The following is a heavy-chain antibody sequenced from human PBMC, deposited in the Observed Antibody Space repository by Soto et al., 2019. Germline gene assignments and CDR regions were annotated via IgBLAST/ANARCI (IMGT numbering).Heavy chain of an antibody. J-gene: IGHJ1*01. CDR2: IVPKFTTA. V-gene: IGHV1-69*06. Sequence: QVQLVQSGAEVKQPGSSVRVSCKTSGGTFTEYGVSWVRQAPGQGLEWMGGIVPKFTTANYAQKFQGRVTIIADRSTNPVYLRLGSLTSEATALYFCARENFTSDHFDSAGDWPVHQWGQGTVVSVS. CDR3: ARENFTSDHFDSAGDWPVHQ. CDR1: GGTFTEYG. D-gene: IGHD3-22*01.